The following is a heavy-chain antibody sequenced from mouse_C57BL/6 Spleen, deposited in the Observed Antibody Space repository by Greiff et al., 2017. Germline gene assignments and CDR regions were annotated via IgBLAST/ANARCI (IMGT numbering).Heavy chain of an antibody. CDR3: ARSPSFYYGSSLYYFDY. Sequence: VQLQQSGPELVKPGASVKMSCKASGYTFTDYNMHWVKQSHGKSLEWIGYINPNNGGTSYNQKFKGKATLTVNKSSSTAYMELRSLTSEDSAVYYCARSPSFYYGSSLYYFDYWGQGTTLTVSS. V-gene: IGHV1-22*01. CDR1: GYTFTDYN. CDR2: INPNNGGT. J-gene: IGHJ2*01. D-gene: IGHD1-1*01.